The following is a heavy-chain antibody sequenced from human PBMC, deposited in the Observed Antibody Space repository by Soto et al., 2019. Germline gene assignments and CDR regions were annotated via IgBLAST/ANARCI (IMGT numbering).Heavy chain of an antibody. Sequence: ASVKVSCKASGYTFTEYDLNWVRQAPGQGLEYMGWVSPENRNAGYAPQFRGRVSMTTDTSISTAYLELTNLTYEDTAVYYCEVTTGFWGQGTMVTVSS. CDR1: GYTFTEYD. D-gene: IGHD1-1*01. J-gene: IGHJ4*02. V-gene: IGHV1-8*01. CDR2: VSPENRNA. CDR3: EVTTGF.